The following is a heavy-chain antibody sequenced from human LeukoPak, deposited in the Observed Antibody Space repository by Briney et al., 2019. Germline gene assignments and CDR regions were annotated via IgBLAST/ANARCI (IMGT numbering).Heavy chain of an antibody. CDR3: ATKYSVAVAANPPYFDY. CDR2: INQSGGT. CDR1: GGSFSGYY. Sequence: SETLSLTCGVYGGSFSGYYWSWIRQPPGRGLEWIGEINQSGGTNYNPSLKSRGTISVDTYKNQFSLKLSSVTAADTGVYYCATKYSVAVAANPPYFDYWGQGTLVTVSS. V-gene: IGHV4-34*01. J-gene: IGHJ4*02. D-gene: IGHD6-19*01.